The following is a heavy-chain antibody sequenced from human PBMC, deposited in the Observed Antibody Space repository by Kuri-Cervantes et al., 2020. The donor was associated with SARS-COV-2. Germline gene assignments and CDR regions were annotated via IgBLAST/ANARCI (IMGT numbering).Heavy chain of an antibody. J-gene: IGHJ4*02. CDR1: GGSFSGYY. Sequence: GSLRLSCAVYGGSFSGYYWSWIRQPPGKGLEWTGSIYHSGSTYYNPSLKSRVAISLDTSKHHFSLSLSSVTAADTAVYYCARGYDFWSGYYLHYWGQGVLVTVSS. D-gene: IGHD3-3*01. CDR3: ARGYDFWSGYYLHY. V-gene: IGHV4-34*01. CDR2: IYHSGST.